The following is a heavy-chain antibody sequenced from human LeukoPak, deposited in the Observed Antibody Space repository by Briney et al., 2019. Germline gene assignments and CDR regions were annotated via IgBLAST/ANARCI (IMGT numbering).Heavy chain of an antibody. CDR1: GFSFNSYA. CDR3: AELGITMIGGV. D-gene: IGHD3-10*02. CDR2: LSGSGGST. V-gene: IGHV3-23*01. J-gene: IGHJ6*04. Sequence: PGGSLRLSCAASGFSFNSYAMSWVRQAPGKGLEWVSGLSGSGGSTYYADSVKGRFTISRDNAKNSLYLQMNSLRAEDTAVYYCAELGITMIGGVWGKGTTVTISS.